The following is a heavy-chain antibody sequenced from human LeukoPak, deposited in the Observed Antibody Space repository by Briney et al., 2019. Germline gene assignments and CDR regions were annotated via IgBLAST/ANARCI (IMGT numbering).Heavy chain of an antibody. J-gene: IGHJ6*03. CDR3: AREATGIVPAAIRYYYMDV. CDR2: IYYSGST. Sequence: PSETLSLTCTVSGGSISSYYWSWIRQPPGKGLEWIGYIYYSGSTNYNPSLKSRVTISVDTSKNQFSLKLSSVTAADTAVYYCAREATGIVPAAIRYYYMDVWGKGTTVTVSS. D-gene: IGHD2-2*01. V-gene: IGHV4-59*01. CDR1: GGSISSYY.